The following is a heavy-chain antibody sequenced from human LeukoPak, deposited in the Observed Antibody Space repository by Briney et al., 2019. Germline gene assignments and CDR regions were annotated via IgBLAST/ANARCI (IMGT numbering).Heavy chain of an antibody. Sequence: SETLSLTCAVYGGSFSGYYWRWIRQPPGKGLEWIGEINHSGSTNYNPSLKSRVTISVDTSKNQFSLKLSSVTAADTAVYYCARATQIKILYYFDYWGQGTLVTVSS. V-gene: IGHV4-34*01. CDR3: ARATQIKILYYFDY. D-gene: IGHD2/OR15-2a*01. CDR2: INHSGST. J-gene: IGHJ4*02. CDR1: GGSFSGYY.